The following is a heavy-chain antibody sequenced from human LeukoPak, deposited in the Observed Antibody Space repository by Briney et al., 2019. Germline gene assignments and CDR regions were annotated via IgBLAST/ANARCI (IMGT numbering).Heavy chain of an antibody. V-gene: IGHV4-30-4*08. D-gene: IGHD3-10*01. J-gene: IGHJ4*02. CDR2: IYYSGST. CDR1: GGSISSGDYY. CDR3: ARVLLWFGDFDY. Sequence: PSETLSLTCTVSGGSISSGDYYWSWSRQPPGKGLEWIGYIYYSGSTYYNPSLKSRVTISVDTSKNQFSLKLSSVTAADTAVYYCARVLLWFGDFDYWGQGTLVTVSS.